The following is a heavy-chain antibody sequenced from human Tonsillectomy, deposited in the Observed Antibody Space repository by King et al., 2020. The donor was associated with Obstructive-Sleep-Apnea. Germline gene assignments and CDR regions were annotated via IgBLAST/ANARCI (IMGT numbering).Heavy chain of an antibody. J-gene: IGHJ4*02. D-gene: IGHD6-13*01. CDR1: GGSISSYS. V-gene: IGHV4-4*08. CDR3: ARTYTSSWYDEGVFDY. Sequence: QLQESGPGLVKPSETLSLTCTVSGGSISSYSWSWIRQPPGKGLEWIGYIYSSGSTNYNPSLKSRVTMPVDTSKNQFSLKLTSVTAADTAVYYCARTYTSSWYDEGVFDYWGQGALVTVSS. CDR2: IYSSGST.